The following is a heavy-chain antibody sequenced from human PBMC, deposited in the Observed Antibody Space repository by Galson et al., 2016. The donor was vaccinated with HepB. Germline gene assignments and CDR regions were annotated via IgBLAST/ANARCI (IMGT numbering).Heavy chain of an antibody. CDR3: TLLQEHL. J-gene: IGHJ6*01. CDR1: GFPFSSYA. V-gene: IGHV3-9*01. Sequence: SLRLSCAASGFPFSSYAMSWVRQAPGKGLEWVSSISWNSGSIGYADSVKGRLTISRDNAKNSLYLQMNSLHQGPIGLPPGTLLQEHLWG. CDR2: ISWNSGSI.